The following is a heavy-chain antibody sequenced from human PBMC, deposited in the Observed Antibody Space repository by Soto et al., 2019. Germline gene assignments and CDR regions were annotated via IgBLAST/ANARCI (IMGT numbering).Heavy chain of an antibody. V-gene: IGHV1-18*01. Sequence: VQLVQSGAEVKKPGASVKVSCKASGYTFTSTGITWVRQAPGQGLEWVGWMSAYNGNANYAQKLQGRVTMTTDTFTSTAYMELRSLRSDDTAVYVCARAVGGSGYCDIDYCGQGILVTVSS. D-gene: IGHD3-16*01. J-gene: IGHJ4*02. CDR1: GYTFTSTG. CDR2: MSAYNGNA. CDR3: ARAVGGSGYCDIDY.